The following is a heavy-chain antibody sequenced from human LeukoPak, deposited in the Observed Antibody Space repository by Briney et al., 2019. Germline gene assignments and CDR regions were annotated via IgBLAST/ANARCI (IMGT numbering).Heavy chain of an antibody. Sequence: GGSIXXYYWSWIRXPPGKGLEWIGYIYYSGSTNYNPSLKSRVTISVDTSKNQFSLKLSSVTAADTAGYYCARGGGDRDGYNLNFQHWGQGTLVTVSS. J-gene: IGHJ1*01. V-gene: IGHV4-59*01. CDR2: IYYSGST. CDR3: ARGGGDRDGYNLNFQH. CDR1: GGSIXXYY. D-gene: IGHD5-24*01.